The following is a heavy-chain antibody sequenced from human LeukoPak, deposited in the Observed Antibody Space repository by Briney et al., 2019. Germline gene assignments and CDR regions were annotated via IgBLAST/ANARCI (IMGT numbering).Heavy chain of an antibody. CDR1: GFAFNIYA. Sequence: GGSLRLSCAASGFAFNIYAMTWVRQAPGKGLEWVSTISGDSATPYFADSVKGRFTISRDNSKNTLYLQMNSLRVEDTAVYYCAKVGSSTWYMYYFDYWGQGALVTVSS. J-gene: IGHJ4*02. V-gene: IGHV3-23*01. CDR3: AKVGSSTWYMYYFDY. D-gene: IGHD6-13*01. CDR2: ISGDSATP.